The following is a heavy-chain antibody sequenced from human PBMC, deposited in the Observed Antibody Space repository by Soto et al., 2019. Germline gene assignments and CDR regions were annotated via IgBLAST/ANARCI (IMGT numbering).Heavy chain of an antibody. CDR3: ARGLQFLRYFDY. Sequence: SETLSLTCTVSGGSVSSGSYYWSWIRQPPGKGLEWIGYIYYSGSTNYNPSLKSRVTISVDTSKNQFSLRLSSVTAADTAVYYCARGLQFLRYFDYWGQGTLVTVSS. D-gene: IGHD4-4*01. V-gene: IGHV4-61*01. CDR2: IYYSGST. CDR1: GGSVSSGSYY. J-gene: IGHJ4*02.